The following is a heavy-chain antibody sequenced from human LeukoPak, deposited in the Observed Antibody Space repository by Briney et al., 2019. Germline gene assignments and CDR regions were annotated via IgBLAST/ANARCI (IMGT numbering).Heavy chain of an antibody. D-gene: IGHD6-6*01. J-gene: IGHJ6*03. CDR3: ARRIAARPHYYYYMDV. V-gene: IGHV4-34*01. Sequence: SETLCLTCAVYGGSFSGYSWSWIREPPGEGLEWMGEINHSGSTNYNPSLKSRVTISVDTSKNQFSLKLSSVTAADTAVYYCARRIAARPHYYYYMDVWGKGTTVTVSS. CDR1: GGSFSGYS. CDR2: INHSGST.